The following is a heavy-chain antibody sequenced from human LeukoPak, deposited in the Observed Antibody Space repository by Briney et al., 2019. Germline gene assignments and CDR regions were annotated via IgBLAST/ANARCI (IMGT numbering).Heavy chain of an antibody. CDR1: GYTFTSYD. D-gene: IGHD3-9*01. J-gene: IGHJ4*02. CDR3: ARGLILEYYDILTGYQNAEYYFDY. V-gene: IGHV1-8*01. CDR2: MNPNSGNT. Sequence: GASVKVSCKASGYTFTSYDINWVRQATGQGLEWMGWMNPNSGNTGYAQKFQGRVTMTRNTSISTAYMELSSLRSEDTAVYYCARGLILEYYDILTGYQNAEYYFDYWGQGTLVTVSS.